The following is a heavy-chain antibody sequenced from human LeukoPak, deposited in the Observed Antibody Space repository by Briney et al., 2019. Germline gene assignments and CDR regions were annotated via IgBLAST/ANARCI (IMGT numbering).Heavy chain of an antibody. CDR1: GCTLDDYA. D-gene: IGHD1-26*01. CDR2: ISRKSGSR. V-gene: IGHV3-9*01. CDR3: AKDQVGALAYFDY. J-gene: IGHJ4*02. Sequence: PGRSLILACPSSGCTLDDYAMQWVRPAAGRGVEWVGGISRKSGSRGYGGSVRGRFPISRDNAKTSLYLQMNSLRAEDTALYYCAKDQVGALAYFDYWGQGTLVTVSS.